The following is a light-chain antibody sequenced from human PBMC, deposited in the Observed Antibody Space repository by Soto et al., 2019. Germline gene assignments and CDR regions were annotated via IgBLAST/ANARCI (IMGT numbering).Light chain of an antibody. CDR3: QHYNSYSEA. J-gene: IGKJ1*01. CDR1: QTTSSW. V-gene: IGKV1-5*03. Sequence: DIQMTQSPSTLSGSVGDRVTITCRASQTTSSWLAWYQQKPGKAPKLLIYKASTLKSGVPSRSSGSGSGTEFTLTISSLQPDDLATYYCQHYNSYSEAVGQGTKVDIK. CDR2: KAS.